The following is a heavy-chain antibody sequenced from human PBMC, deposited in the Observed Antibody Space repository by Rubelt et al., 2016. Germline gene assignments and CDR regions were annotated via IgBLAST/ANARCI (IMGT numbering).Heavy chain of an antibody. CDR3: ARHPRLLLEWSRLNWFDP. CDR2: IYYSGRT. D-gene: IGHD3-3*01. J-gene: IGHJ5*02. V-gene: IGHV4-31*01. Sequence: QVQLQESGPGLVKPSQTLSLTCTVSGGSISSGGYYWSWIRQHPGKGLEWIGYIYYSGRTYTNPSLKVLVPISLATSKNQFSLKLSSVTAADTAWYYCARHPRLLLEWSRLNWFDPWGQGTLVTVSS. CDR1: GGSISSGGYY.